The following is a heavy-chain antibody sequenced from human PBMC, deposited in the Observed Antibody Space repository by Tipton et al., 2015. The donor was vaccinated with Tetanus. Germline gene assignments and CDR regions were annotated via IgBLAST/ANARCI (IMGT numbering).Heavy chain of an antibody. CDR2: VYYSGNT. V-gene: IGHV4-39*01. J-gene: IGHJ5*02. CDR3: AAQIIPTDRGGWFDP. CDR1: GGSISSRNYY. D-gene: IGHD3-3*01. Sequence: TLSLTCSVSGGSISSRNYYWGRIRQPPGKGLEFIGRVYYSGNTYYNPSLKSRVTISVDTSKNQFSLKLSSVTATDTAVYYCAAQIIPTDRGGWFDPWGQGTLVTVSS.